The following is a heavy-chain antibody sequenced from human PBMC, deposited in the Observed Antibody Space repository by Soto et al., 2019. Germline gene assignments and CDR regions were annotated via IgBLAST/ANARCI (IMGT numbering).Heavy chain of an antibody. CDR1: VFTFSSYA. V-gene: IGHV3-23*01. CDR2: ISGSGGST. CDR3: AKDSDPYSSGWARNFDY. D-gene: IGHD6-19*01. Sequence: WWSLRLSCSASVFTFSSYAMSWFRQAPGKGLEWVSAISGSGGSTYYADSVKGRFTISRDNSKNTLYLQMNSLRAEDTAVYYCAKDSDPYSSGWARNFDYWGQGTLVTVSS. J-gene: IGHJ4*02.